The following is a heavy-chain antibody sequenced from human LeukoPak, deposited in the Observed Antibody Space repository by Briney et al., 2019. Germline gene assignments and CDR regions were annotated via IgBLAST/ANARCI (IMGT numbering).Heavy chain of an antibody. Sequence: GGSLRLSCVASGFTFSDSAIHWVRQSSGKGLEWIGHMDKETNLYATALAASVKGRFTVSRDDSKNTAYLHMNSLKTEDTALYYCTRDSGTCNWFDPWGQGTLVTVSS. V-gene: IGHV3-73*01. J-gene: IGHJ5*02. CDR2: MDKETNLYAT. CDR3: TRDSGTCNWFDP. CDR1: GFTFSDSA. D-gene: IGHD1-26*01.